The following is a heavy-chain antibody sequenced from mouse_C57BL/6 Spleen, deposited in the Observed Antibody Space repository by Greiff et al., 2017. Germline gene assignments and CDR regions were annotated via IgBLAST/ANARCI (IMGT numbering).Heavy chain of an antibody. V-gene: IGHV1-61*01. J-gene: IGHJ2*01. Sequence: QVQLKQPGAELVRPGSSVKLSCKASGYTFTSYWMDWVKQRPGQGLEWIGNIYPSDSETHYNQKFKDKATLTVDKSSSTAYMQLSSLTSEDSAVYYCAREKTTVQGFFDYWGQGTTLTVSS. CDR1: GYTFTSYW. CDR2: IYPSDSET. D-gene: IGHD1-1*01. CDR3: AREKTTVQGFFDY.